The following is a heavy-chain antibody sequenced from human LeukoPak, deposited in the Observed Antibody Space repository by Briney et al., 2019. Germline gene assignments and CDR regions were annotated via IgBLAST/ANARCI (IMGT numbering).Heavy chain of an antibody. D-gene: IGHD6-13*01. CDR3: ARKGSSWYYFDY. Sequence: GGSLRLSCAASGFTFSSYEMNWVRQAPAKGLEWVSYISGNGSTKYYADSVKGRFTISRDNAKNSLYLQMNSLRAEDTAVYYCARKGSSWYYFDYWGQGTLVTVSS. V-gene: IGHV3-48*03. CDR2: ISGNGSTK. J-gene: IGHJ4*02. CDR1: GFTFSSYE.